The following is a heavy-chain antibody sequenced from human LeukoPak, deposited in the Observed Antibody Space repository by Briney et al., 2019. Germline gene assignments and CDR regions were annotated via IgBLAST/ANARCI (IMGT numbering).Heavy chain of an antibody. CDR1: GGSISSYY. J-gene: IGHJ4*02. CDR3: ARSYDFWSGYSSGY. Sequence: PSETLSLTCTVSGGSISSYYWSWIRQPPGKGLEWIGYIYYSGSTNYNPSLKSRVTISVGTSKNQFSLKLSSVTAADTAVYYCARSYDFWSGYSSGYWGQGTLVTVSS. CDR2: IYYSGST. D-gene: IGHD3-3*01. V-gene: IGHV4-59*08.